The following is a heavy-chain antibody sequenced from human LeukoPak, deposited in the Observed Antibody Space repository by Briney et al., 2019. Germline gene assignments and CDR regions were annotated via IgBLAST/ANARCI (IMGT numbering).Heavy chain of an antibody. D-gene: IGHD6-13*01. V-gene: IGHV4-59*08. Sequence: PSETLSLTCTVSGGSISSYYWSWIRQPPGKGLEWIGYIYYSGSTNYNPSLKSRVTISVDTSKNQFSLKLSSVTAADTAVYYCARHVAIAAAGPFPYNWFDPWGQGTLVTVSS. CDR2: IYYSGST. J-gene: IGHJ5*02. CDR3: ARHVAIAAAGPFPYNWFDP. CDR1: GGSISSYY.